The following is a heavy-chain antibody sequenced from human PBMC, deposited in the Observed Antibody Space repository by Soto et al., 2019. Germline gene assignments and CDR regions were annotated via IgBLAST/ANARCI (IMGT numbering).Heavy chain of an antibody. V-gene: IGHV1-18*01. CDR1: GYTFTKNC. CDR3: AIEYGSGSRFDS. D-gene: IGHD3-10*01. J-gene: IGHJ4*02. Sequence: QVQLVQSGAEVKKPGASVKVSYRASGYTFTKNCISWVRKAPGQGLEWMGWISAYNGNTNYAQKLQGRVTMTTDTSTSTAYMELRSLRSHDTAVYYCAIEYGSGSRFDSWGQGTLVTVSS. CDR2: ISAYNGNT.